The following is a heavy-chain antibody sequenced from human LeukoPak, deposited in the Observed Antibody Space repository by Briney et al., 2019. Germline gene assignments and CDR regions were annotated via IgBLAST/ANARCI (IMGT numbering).Heavy chain of an antibody. V-gene: IGHV1-69*04. Sequence: VASVKVSCKASGGTFSSYAISWVRQAPGQGLEWMGRIIPILGIANYAQKFQGRVTITTDESTSTAYMELSSLGSEDTAVYYCARASEQQPTPYYYYYMDVWGKGTTVTVSS. CDR3: ARASEQQPTPYYYYYMDV. CDR2: IIPILGIA. CDR1: GGTFSSYA. D-gene: IGHD6-13*01. J-gene: IGHJ6*03.